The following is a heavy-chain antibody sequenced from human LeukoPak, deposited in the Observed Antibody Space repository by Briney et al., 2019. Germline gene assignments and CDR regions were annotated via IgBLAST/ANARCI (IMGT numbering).Heavy chain of an antibody. D-gene: IGHD4-17*01. J-gene: IGHJ4*02. V-gene: IGHV3-23*01. CDR3: AKEPRTTRGRYFDY. Sequence: GGSLRLSCAASGFSLSSYAMSWVRQAPGKGLEWVSAISSTDAGTYYADSVKGRFTISRDNSKNTLYLQMNSLRAEDTAVYYCAKEPRTTRGRYFDYWGQGTLVTVSS. CDR1: GFSLSSYA. CDR2: ISSTDAGT.